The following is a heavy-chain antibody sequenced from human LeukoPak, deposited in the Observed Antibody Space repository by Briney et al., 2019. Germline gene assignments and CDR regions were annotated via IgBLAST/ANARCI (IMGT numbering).Heavy chain of an antibody. D-gene: IGHD2-15*01. V-gene: IGHV1-69*13. Sequence: GASVKVSCKASGYTFTSYDINWVRQATGQGLEWMGGIIPIFGTANYAQKFQGRVTITADESTSTAYMELSSLRSEDTAVYYCARVSVDYYGMDVWGQGTTVTVSS. CDR2: IIPIFGTA. J-gene: IGHJ6*02. CDR1: GYTFTSYD. CDR3: ARVSVDYYGMDV.